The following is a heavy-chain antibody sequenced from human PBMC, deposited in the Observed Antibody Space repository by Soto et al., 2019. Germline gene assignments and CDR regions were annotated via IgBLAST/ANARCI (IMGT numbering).Heavy chain of an antibody. CDR3: ARSAHPLYSSGWYIGLPVAFDI. V-gene: IGHV3-7*01. D-gene: IGHD6-19*01. Sequence: GGSLRLSCAASGFTFSSYWMSWVRQAPGKGLEWVANIKQDGSEKYYVDSVKGRFTISRDNAKNSLYLQMNSLRAEDTAVYYCARSAHPLYSSGWYIGLPVAFDIWGQGTMVTVSS. CDR1: GFTFSSYW. CDR2: IKQDGSEK. J-gene: IGHJ3*02.